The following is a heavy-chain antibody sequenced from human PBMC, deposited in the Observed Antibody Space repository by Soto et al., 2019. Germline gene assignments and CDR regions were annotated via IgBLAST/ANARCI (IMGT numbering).Heavy chain of an antibody. D-gene: IGHD6-19*01. Sequence: GGSLRLSCAASGFTFSSYAMSWVRQAPGKGLEWVSAISDSGDNTYYVDSVKGRFTISRDNSKNTLYLQMNTLRAEDTAVYYCAKPQGQWPNYYFDYWGQGTLVTVSS. CDR2: ISDSGDNT. V-gene: IGHV3-23*01. J-gene: IGHJ4*02. CDR1: GFTFSSYA. CDR3: AKPQGQWPNYYFDY.